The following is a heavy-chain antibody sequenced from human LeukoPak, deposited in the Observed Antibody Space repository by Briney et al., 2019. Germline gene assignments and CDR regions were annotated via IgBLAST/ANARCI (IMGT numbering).Heavy chain of an antibody. CDR2: IYPGDSDT. Sequence: GESLKVSCKGSGYSFTSYWIGWLRQMPGKGLEWMGIIYPGDSDTRYIPSFQGQVTISADKSISTAYLQLSSLKASDTAMYHCARLYYDSSGYYYYYYYMDVWGKGTTVTISS. CDR3: ARLYYDSSGYYYYYYYMDV. D-gene: IGHD3-22*01. V-gene: IGHV5-51*01. CDR1: GYSFTSYW. J-gene: IGHJ6*03.